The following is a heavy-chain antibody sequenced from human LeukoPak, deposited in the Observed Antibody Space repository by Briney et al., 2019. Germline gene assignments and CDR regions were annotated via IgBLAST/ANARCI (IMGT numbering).Heavy chain of an antibody. J-gene: IGHJ5*02. CDR2: ISGSGGST. D-gene: IGHD3/OR15-3a*01. CDR1: GFTFSSYA. CDR3: AKTGTGYFRNWFDP. Sequence: GGSLRLSCAASGFTFSSYAMSWVRQAPGKGLEWVSSISGSGGSTYYADSVKGRFTISRDSSKNTLYLQMNSLRVEDTAVYSCAKTGTGYFRNWFDPWGQGTLVTVSS. V-gene: IGHV3-23*01.